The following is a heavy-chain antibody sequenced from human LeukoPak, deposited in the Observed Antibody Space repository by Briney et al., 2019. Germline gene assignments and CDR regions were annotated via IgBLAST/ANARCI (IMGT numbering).Heavy chain of an antibody. V-gene: IGHV1-2*02. D-gene: IGHD3-16*01. CDR3: APTAEAYTSWWKV. CDR1: GYTFTDDY. J-gene: IGHJ4*02. CDR2: INPDSGST. Sequence: GASVEVSCKASGYTFTDDYMHWVRQAPGQGLEFMGWINPDSGSTNYAQKFKGRVTMTRDTSISTAYLEVRSLTSDDTAVYYCAPTAEAYTSWWKVWGQGTLVTVSS.